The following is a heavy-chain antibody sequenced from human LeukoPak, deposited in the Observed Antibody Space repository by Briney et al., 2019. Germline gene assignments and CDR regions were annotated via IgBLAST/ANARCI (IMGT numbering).Heavy chain of an antibody. CDR2: INHSGST. CDR1: GGSFSGYY. CDR3: ARGGYSGYDYALGY. J-gene: IGHJ4*02. D-gene: IGHD5-12*01. Sequence: SETLSLTCAVSGGSFSGYYWSWIRQPPGKGLEWIGEINHSGSTNYNPSLKNRVTISVDTSKNQSSLKLSSVTAADTAVYYCARGGYSGYDYALGYWGQGTLVTASS. V-gene: IGHV4-34*01.